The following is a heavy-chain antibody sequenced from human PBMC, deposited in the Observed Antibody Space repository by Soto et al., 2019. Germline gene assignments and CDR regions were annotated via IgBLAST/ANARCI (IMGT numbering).Heavy chain of an antibody. CDR1: GYSFTIYW. D-gene: IGHD6-6*01. V-gene: IGHV5-10-1*01. Sequence: PGESLKISCNGSGYSFTIYWISWVRQMPGKGLEWMGRIDPSDSYTNYSPSFQGHVTISADKSISTAYLQWSSLKASDTAMYYCASYSSSGTYYYYGMDVWGQGTTVTVS. CDR3: ASYSSSGTYYYYGMDV. J-gene: IGHJ6*02. CDR2: IDPSDSYT.